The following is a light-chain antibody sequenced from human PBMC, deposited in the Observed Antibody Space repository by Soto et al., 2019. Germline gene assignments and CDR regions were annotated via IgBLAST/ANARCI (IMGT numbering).Light chain of an antibody. CDR1: SSDVGAYNY. Sequence: QSVLTQPASVSGSLGQSVTISCTGTSSDVGAYNYVSWYQQHPGKAPKLMIYEVSNRPSGVSNRFSGSKSGNTASLTISGLQAEDEADYYCNSYTGSSTRFVFGTGTKLTVL. J-gene: IGLJ1*01. CDR2: EVS. CDR3: NSYTGSSTRFV. V-gene: IGLV2-14*01.